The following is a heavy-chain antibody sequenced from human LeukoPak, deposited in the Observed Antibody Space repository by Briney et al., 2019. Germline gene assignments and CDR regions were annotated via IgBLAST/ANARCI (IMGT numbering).Heavy chain of an antibody. J-gene: IGHJ4*02. Sequence: GGSLRLSCAASGFTFSSYEMNWVRQAPGKGLEWVSYISSSGSTIYYADSVTGRFTISRDNAKNSLYLQMNSLRAEDTAVYYCARDREDYGDFGYWGQGTLVTVSS. CDR2: ISSSGSTI. V-gene: IGHV3-48*03. D-gene: IGHD4-17*01. CDR1: GFTFSSYE. CDR3: ARDREDYGDFGY.